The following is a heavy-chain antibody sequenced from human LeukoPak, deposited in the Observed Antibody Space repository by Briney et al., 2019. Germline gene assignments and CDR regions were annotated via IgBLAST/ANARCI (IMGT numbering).Heavy chain of an antibody. CDR2: MNPNSGNT. J-gene: IGHJ5*02. D-gene: IGHD6-19*01. CDR1: GYTFTSYD. Sequence: ASVKVSCKASGYTFTSYDINWVRQATGQGLEWMGWMNPNSGNTGYAQKFQGRVTMTRNTSISTAYMELSSLRSEDTAVYYCASSTGYSSGWYWFDPWGQGTLVTVSS. V-gene: IGHV1-8*01. CDR3: ASSTGYSSGWYWFDP.